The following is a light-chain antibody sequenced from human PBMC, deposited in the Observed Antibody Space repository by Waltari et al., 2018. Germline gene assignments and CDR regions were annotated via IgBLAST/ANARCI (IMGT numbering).Light chain of an antibody. CDR2: DVS. J-gene: IGLJ3*02. CDR1: TSDVGGYDF. Sequence: QPALTQPASVSGSPGQSITISCTRTTSDVGGYDFVSWYQQHPGKAPKLIISDVSDRPSGVSPRFSASKSGITASLTISGLQPEDEATYFCSSFTLTNTWVFGGGTNLTVL. CDR3: SSFTLTNTWV. V-gene: IGLV2-14*03.